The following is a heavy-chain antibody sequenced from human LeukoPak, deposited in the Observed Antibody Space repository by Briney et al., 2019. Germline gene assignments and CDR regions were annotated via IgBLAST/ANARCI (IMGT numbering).Heavy chain of an antibody. CDR3: ARGTYYYDSSGYYLYNWFDP. Sequence: SETLSLTCAVSGGSISSSNWWSWVRQPPGKGLEWIGEIYHSGSTNYNPSLKSRVTISVDKSKNQFSLKLSSVTAADTAVYYCARGTYYYDSSGYYLYNWFDPWGQGTLVTVSS. D-gene: IGHD3-22*01. CDR2: IYHSGST. V-gene: IGHV4-4*02. J-gene: IGHJ5*02. CDR1: GGSISSSNW.